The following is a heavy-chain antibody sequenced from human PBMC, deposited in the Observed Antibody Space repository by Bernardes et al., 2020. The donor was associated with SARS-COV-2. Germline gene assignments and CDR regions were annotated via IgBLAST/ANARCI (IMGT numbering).Heavy chain of an antibody. CDR3: ARPGSGFGMDV. CDR2: ISSSSSYI. D-gene: IGHD6-19*01. J-gene: IGHJ6*02. V-gene: IGHV3-21*01. Sequence: GGSLRLSCAASGFTFSSYSMNWVRQAPGKGLEWVSSISSSSSYIYYADSVKGRFTISRDNAKNSLYLQMNSLRAEDTAVYYCARPGSGFGMDVWGQGTTVTVSS. CDR1: GFTFSSYS.